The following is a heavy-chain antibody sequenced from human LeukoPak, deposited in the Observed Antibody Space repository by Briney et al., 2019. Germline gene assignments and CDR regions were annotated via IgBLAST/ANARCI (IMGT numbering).Heavy chain of an antibody. CDR2: IYSSGST. V-gene: IGHV4-59*01. D-gene: IGHD3-3*01. CDR3: ARVALPGVYYFDY. Sequence: TPSETLSLTCTVSGGSFSNFYWAWIRHPPGKGLEWIGYIYSSGSTNYNPSLKRRVTISIDTSKNHFSLKLSSMAAAGTAVYHCARVALPGVYYFDYWGQGTLVTASS. J-gene: IGHJ4*02. CDR1: GGSFSNFY.